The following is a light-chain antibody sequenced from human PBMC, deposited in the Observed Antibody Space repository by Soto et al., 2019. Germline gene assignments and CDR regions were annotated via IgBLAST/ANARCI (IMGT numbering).Light chain of an antibody. CDR1: QSITSNF. Sequence: EIVLTQSPGTLSLSPGERATLSCRASQSITSNFLAWYQQKPGQAPRLLIYGASTRAAGVPDRFSGSGSGPDFTLTITRLEPEDFAVYYCQQYGRSPRIYTFGQGTKLGVK. J-gene: IGKJ2*01. CDR2: GAS. CDR3: QQYGRSPRIYT. V-gene: IGKV3-20*01.